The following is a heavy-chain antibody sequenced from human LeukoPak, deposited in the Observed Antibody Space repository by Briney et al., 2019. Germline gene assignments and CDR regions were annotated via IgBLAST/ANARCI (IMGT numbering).Heavy chain of an antibody. D-gene: IGHD7-27*01. J-gene: IGHJ3*02. CDR2: INYSGGT. V-gene: IGHV4-59*01. CDR1: GGSISSYY. Sequence: PSETLSLNCTVSGGSISSYYWSWIRQPPGKGLVWIGYINYSGGTNYTPSLKSRVTISVDTSKNQFSQKLSSVPGADTAVYYCARDRPPVFNWGSEVGAFDIWGQGTMVTVSS. CDR3: ARDRPPVFNWGSEVGAFDI.